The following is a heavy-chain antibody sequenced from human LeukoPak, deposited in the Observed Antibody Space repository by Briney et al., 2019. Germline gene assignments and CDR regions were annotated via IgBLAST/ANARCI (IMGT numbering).Heavy chain of an antibody. J-gene: IGHJ4*02. Sequence: SQTLSLTCTVSGGSISSGNYYWSWIRQPAGKGLEWIGRIYTSGSTNYNPSLKSRVTISVDTSKNQFSLKLSSVTAADTAVYYCARDSLQYGGNSALGYWGQGTLVTVSS. D-gene: IGHD4-23*01. CDR3: ARDSLQYGGNSALGY. V-gene: IGHV4-61*02. CDR1: GGSISSGNYY. CDR2: IYTSGST.